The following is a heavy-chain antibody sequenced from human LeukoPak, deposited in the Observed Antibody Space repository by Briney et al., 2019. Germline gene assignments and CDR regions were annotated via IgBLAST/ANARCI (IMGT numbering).Heavy chain of an antibody. CDR1: GFTFDDYA. V-gene: IGHV3-9*01. Sequence: GGSLRLSCAASGFTFDDYAMHWVRQAPGKGLEWVSGISWNSGSIGYADSVKGRFTISRDNAKNSLYLQMNSLRAEDTALYYCAKDLEGYSSSWYGYYYGMDVWGQGTTDTVSS. D-gene: IGHD6-13*01. CDR3: AKDLEGYSSSWYGYYYGMDV. J-gene: IGHJ6*02. CDR2: ISWNSGSI.